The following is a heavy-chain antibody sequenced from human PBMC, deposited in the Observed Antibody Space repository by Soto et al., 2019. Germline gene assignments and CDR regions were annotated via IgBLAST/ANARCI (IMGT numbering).Heavy chain of an antibody. V-gene: IGHV3-48*02. D-gene: IGHD1-26*01. CDR3: ARDGIVGGTEAFDI. Sequence: GGSLRLSCAASGFTFSSYTMNWVRQAPGKGLEWVSYISRSSSTIYYADSVKGRFTISRDNAKNSLYLQMDSLRDEDTAVYYCARDGIVGGTEAFDIWGQGTMVTVSS. J-gene: IGHJ3*02. CDR2: ISRSSSTI. CDR1: GFTFSSYT.